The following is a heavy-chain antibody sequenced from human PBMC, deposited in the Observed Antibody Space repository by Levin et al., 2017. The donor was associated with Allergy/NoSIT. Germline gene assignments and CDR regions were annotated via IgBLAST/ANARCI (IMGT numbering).Heavy chain of an antibody. CDR1: GGSIISSNW. J-gene: IGHJ6*03. CDR3: AREGKHYEFWSGSPQTGIQDYYYYYMDV. CDR2: IYHSGST. Sequence: GSLRLSCAVSGGSIISSNWWCCVRQPPGKGLEWIGEIYHSGSTNYNPSLKSRVTISVDKSKNQFSLKLSSVTAADTAVYYCAREGKHYEFWSGSPQTGIQDYYYYYMDVWGKGTTVTVSS. D-gene: IGHD3-3*01. V-gene: IGHV4-4*02.